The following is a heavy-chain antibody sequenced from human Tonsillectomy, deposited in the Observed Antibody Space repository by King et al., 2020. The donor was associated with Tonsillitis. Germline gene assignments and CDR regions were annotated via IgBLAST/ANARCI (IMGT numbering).Heavy chain of an antibody. CDR1: GGSISSSTYY. J-gene: IGHJ4*02. Sequence: QLQESGPGLVKPSETLSLSCTVSGGSISSSTYYWGWIRQPPGKWLEWSGNIYYSGSTYYNPSLKSRVTISVDTSKNQFSLKLSSVTAADTAVYYCARLWYYDSSGYYYIFDYWGQGTLVTVSS. D-gene: IGHD3-22*01. CDR3: ARLWYYDSSGYYYIFDY. V-gene: IGHV4-39*01. CDR2: IYYSGST.